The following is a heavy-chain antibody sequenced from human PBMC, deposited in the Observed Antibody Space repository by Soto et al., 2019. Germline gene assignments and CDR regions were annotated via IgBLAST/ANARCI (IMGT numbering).Heavy chain of an antibody. D-gene: IGHD6-13*01. CDR2: INHSGST. V-gene: IGHV4-34*01. J-gene: IGHJ4*02. CDR1: GGSFSGYY. CDR3: ARLAAAGIDY. Sequence: LSLTCAVYGGSFSGYYWSWIRQPPGKGLEWIGEINHSGSTNYNPSLKSRVTISVDTSKNQFSLKLSSVTAADTAVYYCARLAAAGIDYWGQGTLVTVSS.